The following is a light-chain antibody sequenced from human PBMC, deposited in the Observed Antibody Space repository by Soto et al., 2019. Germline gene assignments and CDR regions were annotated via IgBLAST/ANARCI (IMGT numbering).Light chain of an antibody. J-gene: IGKJ1*01. CDR3: QQSYSSPWT. CDR2: AAS. CDR1: QSISSY. V-gene: IGKV1-39*01. Sequence: DIQMTQSPSSLSASVGDRVTITCRASQSISSYLNWYQQKPGKAPKFLIFAASSLQSWVPSRFSGSGSGTDFTLTISSLQPEDFATYYCQQSYSSPWTFGQGTKVAIK.